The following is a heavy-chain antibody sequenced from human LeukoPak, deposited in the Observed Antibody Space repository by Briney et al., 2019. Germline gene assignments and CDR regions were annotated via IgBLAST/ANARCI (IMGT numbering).Heavy chain of an antibody. J-gene: IGHJ5*02. CDR3: ARRREGIAVAGTMDWFDP. D-gene: IGHD6-19*01. CDR2: IYPGDSDT. V-gene: IGHV5-51*01. Sequence: LGESLKISCKGSGYSFTSYWIGWVRQMPGKGLEWMGIIYPGDSDTRYSPSFQGQVTISADKSISTAYLQWSSLKASDTAMYYCARRREGIAVAGTMDWFDPWGQGTLVTVSS. CDR1: GYSFTSYW.